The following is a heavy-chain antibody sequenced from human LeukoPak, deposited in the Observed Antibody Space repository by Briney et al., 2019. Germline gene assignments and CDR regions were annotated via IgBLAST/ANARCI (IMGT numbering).Heavy chain of an antibody. J-gene: IGHJ4*02. CDR3: TTDLFGGAITELAATGPIG. D-gene: IGHD2-15*01. CDR2: LKSNSDGGTT. V-gene: IGHV3-15*01. Sequence: MAGGSLRLSCAASGFTFSSYWMSWVRQAPGKGLEWVGRLKSNSDGGTTDYAAPVKGRVIISRDDSKNTVYLQMNSLISEDTAVYYCTTDLFGGAITELAATGPIGWGQGTLVTVSS. CDR1: GFTFSSYW.